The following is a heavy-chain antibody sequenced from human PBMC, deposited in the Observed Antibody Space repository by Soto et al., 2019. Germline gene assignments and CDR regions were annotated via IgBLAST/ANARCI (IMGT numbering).Heavy chain of an antibody. V-gene: IGHV3-30*18. D-gene: IGHD3-16*01. Sequence: GGSLRLSCAASGFTFSSYGMHWVRQAPGKGLEWVAVISYDGSNKYYADSVKGRFTISRDNSKNTLYLQMNSLRAEDTAVYYCAKVSRGDDYYYYYGMDVWGQGTTVTVSS. J-gene: IGHJ6*02. CDR3: AKVSRGDDYYYYYGMDV. CDR1: GFTFSSYG. CDR2: ISYDGSNK.